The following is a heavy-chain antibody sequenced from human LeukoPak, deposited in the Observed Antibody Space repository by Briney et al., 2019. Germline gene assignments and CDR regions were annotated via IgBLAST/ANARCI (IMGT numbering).Heavy chain of an antibody. CDR2: IYYSGST. CDR3: ARVTGYTIEDYFDY. V-gene: IGHV4-59*01. CDR1: GGSISSYY. J-gene: IGHJ4*02. Sequence: SETLSLTCTVSGGSISSYYWSWIRQPPGKGLEWIGYIYYSGSTNYTPSLKSRVTISVKTSKNQFSLKLRSVTAADTAVYYCARVTGYTIEDYFDYWGQGTLVTVSS. D-gene: IGHD3-9*01.